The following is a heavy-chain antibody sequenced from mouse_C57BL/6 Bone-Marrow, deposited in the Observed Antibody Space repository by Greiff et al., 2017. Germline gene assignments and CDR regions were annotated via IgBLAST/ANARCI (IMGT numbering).Heavy chain of an antibody. CDR3: TTRWLLRAMDY. CDR2: IDPENGDT. V-gene: IGHV14-4*01. J-gene: IGHJ4*01. D-gene: IGHD2-3*01. Sequence: EVQLQQSGAELVRPGASVKLSCTASGFNIKDDYMHWVKQRPEQGLEWIGWIDPENGDTEYASKFQGKATITADTSSNTAYLQLSSLTSEDTAVYYYTTRWLLRAMDYWGQGTSVTVSS. CDR1: GFNIKDDY.